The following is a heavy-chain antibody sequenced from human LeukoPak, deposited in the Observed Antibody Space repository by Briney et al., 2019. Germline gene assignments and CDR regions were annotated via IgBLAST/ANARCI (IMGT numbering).Heavy chain of an antibody. V-gene: IGHV3-9*01. CDR1: GFTFDDYA. J-gene: IGHJ4*02. D-gene: IGHD3-10*01. CDR3: AVEVGWFGELLSQRFDY. CDR2: ISWNSGSI. Sequence: PGGSLRLSCAASGFTFDDYAMHWVRQAPGKGLEWVSGISWNSGSIGYADSVKGRFTISRDNAKNSLYLQMNSLRAEDTALYYCAVEVGWFGELLSQRFDYWGQGTLVTVSS.